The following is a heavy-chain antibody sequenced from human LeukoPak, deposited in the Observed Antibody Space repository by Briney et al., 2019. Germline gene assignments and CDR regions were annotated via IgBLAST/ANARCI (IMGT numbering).Heavy chain of an antibody. CDR1: GFTFSSFW. Sequence: GSLRLSCAASGFTFSSFWMHWVRRAAGKGLVWVSRIYVDGRSTTYADSVKGRFTISRDNAKNTLYLQMNSLRAEDAAVYYCVRDPYDISTGPYFDYWGQGTLVTVSS. V-gene: IGHV3-74*03. D-gene: IGHD3-9*01. CDR3: VRDPYDISTGPYFDY. J-gene: IGHJ4*02. CDR2: IYVDGRST.